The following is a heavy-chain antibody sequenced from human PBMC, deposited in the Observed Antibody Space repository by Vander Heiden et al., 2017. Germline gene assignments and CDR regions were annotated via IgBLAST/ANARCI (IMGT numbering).Heavy chain of an antibody. V-gene: IGHV4-59*01. D-gene: IGHD4-17*01. Sequence: QVQLQESGPGLVQPSETLSPTCTVSGASISAYDWSWSRQYPGKGLEWIGDIYYRGNTNYNSSLKSRLSLSIDTSKNQFSLNLRSVTAADTAVYYCARAGVTTIRATNMDVWGQGTTVTVSS. CDR1: GASISAYD. CDR3: ARAGVTTIRATNMDV. J-gene: IGHJ6*02. CDR2: IYYRGNT.